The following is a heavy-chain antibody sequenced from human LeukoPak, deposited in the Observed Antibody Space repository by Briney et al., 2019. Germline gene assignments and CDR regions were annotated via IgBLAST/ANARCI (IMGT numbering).Heavy chain of an antibody. CDR3: ARGDYGGNSAYYYGMDV. CDR1: GYAFTSHG. D-gene: IGHD4-23*01. J-gene: IGHJ6*02. V-gene: IGHV1-69*13. CDR2: IIPIFGTA. Sequence: SVKVSCKASGYAFTSHGISWVRQAPGQGLEWMGGIIPIFGTANYAQKFQGRVTITADESTSTAYMELSSLRSEDTAVYYCARGDYGGNSAYYYGMDVWGQGTTVTVSS.